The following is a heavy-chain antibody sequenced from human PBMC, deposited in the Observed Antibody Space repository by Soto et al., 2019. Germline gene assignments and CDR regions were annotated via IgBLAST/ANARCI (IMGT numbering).Heavy chain of an antibody. D-gene: IGHD3-16*01. CDR3: ARDRGGENYYYGMDV. Sequence: QVQLQQSGPGLVKASQTLSLTCTVSGGSIINSGYYWNWIRQHPGKGLEWVGYIYYSGETSYNPSLRSRLTISVDTSKNRFSLNLGSVTAADTAVYYCARDRGGENYYYGMDVWGQGTTVTVSS. CDR1: GGSIINSGYY. CDR2: IYYSGET. J-gene: IGHJ6*02. V-gene: IGHV4-31*03.